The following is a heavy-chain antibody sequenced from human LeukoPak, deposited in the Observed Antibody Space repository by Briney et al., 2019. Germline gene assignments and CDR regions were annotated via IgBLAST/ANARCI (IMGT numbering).Heavy chain of an antibody. Sequence: PGGSLRLSCTASGFTFSNYWMSWLRQAPGKGLEWVANTNQGGSETYYIDSVKGRFTISRDNAKNSLYLQMNSLRAEDTAVYYCASGLDYYDSSGYYVDAFDIWGQGTMVTVSS. J-gene: IGHJ3*02. V-gene: IGHV3-7*01. CDR2: TNQGGSET. CDR1: GFTFSNYW. D-gene: IGHD3-22*01. CDR3: ASGLDYYDSSGYYVDAFDI.